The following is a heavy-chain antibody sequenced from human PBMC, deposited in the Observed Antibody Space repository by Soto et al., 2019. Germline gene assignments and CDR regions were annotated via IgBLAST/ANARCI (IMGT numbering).Heavy chain of an antibody. CDR1: GYTFTSYY. CDR3: ARVAIHWNDAGLGY. J-gene: IGHJ4*02. Sequence: QVQLVQSGAEVKKPGASVKVSCKASGYTFTSYYMHWVRQAPGQGLEWMGIINPRGGSTSYGQKLQGRVTMTRDTSTSTVYMELSSLRSEDTAVYYCARVAIHWNDAGLGYWGQGTLVTVSS. V-gene: IGHV1-46*01. CDR2: INPRGGST. D-gene: IGHD1-1*01.